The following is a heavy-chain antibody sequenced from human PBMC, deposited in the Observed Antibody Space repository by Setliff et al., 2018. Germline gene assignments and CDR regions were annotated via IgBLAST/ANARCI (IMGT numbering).Heavy chain of an antibody. CDR1: GFTFNNFA. CDR2: IWYDGSNK. Sequence: GSLRLSCAASGFTFNNFAMHWVRQAPGKGLEWVAAIWYDGSNKYYADSVKGRFTISRDNSKNTLYLQMNSLRAEDTALYYCARQATDYWGQGTLVTVSS. CDR3: ARQATDY. V-gene: IGHV3-33*01. J-gene: IGHJ4*02.